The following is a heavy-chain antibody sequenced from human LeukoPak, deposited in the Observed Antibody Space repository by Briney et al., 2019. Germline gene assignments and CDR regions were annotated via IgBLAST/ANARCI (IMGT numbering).Heavy chain of an antibody. D-gene: IGHD3-22*01. CDR1: GGSISSISYY. CDR2: IYYSGST. CDR3: ARHKYYYDSSGYYHTEDFQH. Sequence: SETLSLTCTVSGGSISSISYYWGWIRQPPGKGLEWIGSIYYSGSTYYNPSLKSRVTISVDTSKNQFSLKLSSVTAADTAVYYCARHKYYYDSSGYYHTEDFQHWGQGTLVTVSS. V-gene: IGHV4-39*01. J-gene: IGHJ1*01.